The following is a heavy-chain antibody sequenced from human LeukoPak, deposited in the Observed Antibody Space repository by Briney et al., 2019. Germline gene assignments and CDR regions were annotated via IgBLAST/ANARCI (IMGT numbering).Heavy chain of an antibody. CDR3: ARGLMTTVRGVTKNYYSLDV. V-gene: IGHV3-21*06. J-gene: IGHJ6*02. D-gene: IGHD3-10*01. CDR2: ISYGSNYM. CDR1: GFTFSTYN. Sequence: PGGSLRLSCVASGFTFSTYNMNWVRQAPGKGLEWVSYISYGSNYMYYTDSVKGRFTVSRDNAKNSLYLQMNSLRADDTAVYYCARGLMTTVRGVTKNYYSLDVWGQGTTVTVSS.